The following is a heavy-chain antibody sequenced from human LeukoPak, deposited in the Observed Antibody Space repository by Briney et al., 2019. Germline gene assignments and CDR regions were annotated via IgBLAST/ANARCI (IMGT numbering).Heavy chain of an antibody. CDR3: ARVRRYCSSTSCYTDYYYYMDV. CDR2: TYYSGRT. D-gene: IGHD2-2*02. J-gene: IGHJ6*03. CDR1: GDSISSYY. Sequence: SETLSLTCTVSGDSISSYYWSWIRQPPGKGLEWIGYTYYSGRTNYNPSLKSRVTISVDTSKNQFSLKLSSVTAADTAVYYCARVRRYCSSTSCYTDYYYYMDVWGKGTTVTVSS. V-gene: IGHV4-59*01.